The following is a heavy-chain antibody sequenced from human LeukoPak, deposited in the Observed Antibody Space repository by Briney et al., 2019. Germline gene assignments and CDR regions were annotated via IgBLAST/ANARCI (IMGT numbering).Heavy chain of an antibody. CDR2: IYCSGST. CDR3: ARQDGMDV. Sequence: SETLSLTCTVSGGSISSSSYYWGWIRQPPGKGLEWIGSIYCSGSTYYNPSLKSRVTISVDTSKNQFSLKLSSVTAADTAVYYCARQDGMDVWGQGTTVTVS. J-gene: IGHJ6*02. V-gene: IGHV4-39*01. CDR1: GGSISSSSYY.